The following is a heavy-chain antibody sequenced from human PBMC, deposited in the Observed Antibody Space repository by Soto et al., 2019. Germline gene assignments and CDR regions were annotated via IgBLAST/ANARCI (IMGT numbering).Heavy chain of an antibody. D-gene: IGHD3-10*01. CDR3: ARGARGFYYFDY. J-gene: IGHJ4*02. V-gene: IGHV3-74*01. CDR2: INGDGSST. CDR1: GFIYSNYW. Sequence: EVQLVESGGGLVQPGGSLRLSCAASGFIYSNYWMHWVRQVPGKGLVWVSRINGDGSSTNYADSVKGRFTISRDNAKSTVYLHMNTLRAEDTAVYYCARGARGFYYFDYWGQGILVTVSS.